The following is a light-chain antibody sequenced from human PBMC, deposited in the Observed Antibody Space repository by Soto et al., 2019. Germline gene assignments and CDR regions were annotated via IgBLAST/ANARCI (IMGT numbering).Light chain of an antibody. CDR2: DAS. Sequence: EIVFTQSPATLSLSPGERATLSCRASQSVSSYLSWYQHKPGQAPRLLIYDASNRATGIPARFSGSGSGTDFTLTISSLEPEDFAVYFCQQRSNWPTTLGQGTKVDIK. CDR1: QSVSSY. V-gene: IGKV3-11*01. J-gene: IGKJ1*01. CDR3: QQRSNWPTT.